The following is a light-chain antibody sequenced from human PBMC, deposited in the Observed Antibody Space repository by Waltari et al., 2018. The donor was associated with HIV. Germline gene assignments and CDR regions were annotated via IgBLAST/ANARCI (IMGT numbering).Light chain of an antibody. V-gene: IGLV2-8*01. Sequence: QSALTQPPSASGSPGQSVTISCTGTHTDIGGYNYVSWYQQHPGKAPKLVISEVTKRPSGVPGRFSGSKSGTMASLTVSGLQAEDEADYYCSSYANKNGFYVVFGGGTRLTVL. CDR3: SSYANKNGFYVV. CDR1: HTDIGGYNY. CDR2: EVT. J-gene: IGLJ2*01.